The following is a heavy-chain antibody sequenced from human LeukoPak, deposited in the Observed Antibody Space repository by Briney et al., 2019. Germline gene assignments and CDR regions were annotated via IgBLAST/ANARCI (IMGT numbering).Heavy chain of an antibody. CDR1: GGSISSSNYY. V-gene: IGHV4-39*07. J-gene: IGHJ4*02. Sequence: PSETLSLTCTVSGGSISSSNYYWGWIRQPPGKGLEWIGSIYYSGSTYYNPSLKSRVTISVDTSKNQFSLKLSSVTAADTAVYYCARRSIAVAGTPFDYWGQGTLVTVSS. CDR2: IYYSGST. CDR3: ARRSIAVAGTPFDY. D-gene: IGHD6-19*01.